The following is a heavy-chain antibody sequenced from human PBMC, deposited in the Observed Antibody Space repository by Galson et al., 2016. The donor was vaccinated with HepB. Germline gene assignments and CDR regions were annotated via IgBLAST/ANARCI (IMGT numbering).Heavy chain of an antibody. CDR1: GYTFTNYW. CDR2: IHPSDSDT. Sequence: QSGAEVKKPGESLKISCKGSGYTFTNYWIGWVRQMPGRGLEWMGIIHPSDSDTRYSPSLQGQGTFSADQSISTAYLQWSSLKASDTAVYYCARVPRWHNYWYFDLWGRGTLVAVSS. CDR3: ARVPRWHNYWYFDL. D-gene: IGHD4-23*01. V-gene: IGHV5-51*01. J-gene: IGHJ2*01.